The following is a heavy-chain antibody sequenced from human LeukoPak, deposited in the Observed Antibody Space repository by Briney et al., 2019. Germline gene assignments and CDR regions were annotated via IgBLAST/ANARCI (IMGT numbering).Heavy chain of an antibody. Sequence: GGSLRLSCAASGFTLSSYAMSWVRQGPGKGLEWVSAISVSGNTYHADSVKGRFTISRDSSKNTLYLQMNSLRAEDTAVYYCARDGEAYGWNYAFDYWGQGTLVTVSS. J-gene: IGHJ4*02. CDR3: ARDGEAYGWNYAFDY. CDR2: ISVSGNT. CDR1: GFTLSSYA. D-gene: IGHD1-7*01. V-gene: IGHV3-23*01.